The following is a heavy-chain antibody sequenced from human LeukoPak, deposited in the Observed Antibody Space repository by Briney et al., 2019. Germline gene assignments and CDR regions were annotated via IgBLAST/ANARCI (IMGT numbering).Heavy chain of an antibody. D-gene: IGHD6-19*01. CDR2: INPNSGDT. J-gene: IGHJ5*02. CDR3: ARREGTIAGAGPFDP. Sequence: GTSVKVSCKASGYTFAGYHMHWVRQAPGQGLEWMGWINPNSGDTNYAQKFQGRVTMTRDTSISTAYMELSRLTSDDMAVYYCARREGTIAGAGPFDPWGQGTLVTVSS. CDR1: GYTFAGYH. V-gene: IGHV1-2*02.